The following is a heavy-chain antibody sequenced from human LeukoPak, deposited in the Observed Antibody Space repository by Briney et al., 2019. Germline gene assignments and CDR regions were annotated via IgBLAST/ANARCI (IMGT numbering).Heavy chain of an antibody. CDR2: IYTSGST. CDR3: VRGPYSYDSSGAFDI. D-gene: IGHD3-22*01. Sequence: SETLSLTCTVSGGSISSYYWSWIRQPAGKGLEWLGRIYTSGSTNYNPSLESRVTISVDTSKNQFSLKLSSVTAADTAVYFCVRGPYSYDSSGAFDIWGQGTMVTVSS. V-gene: IGHV4-4*07. J-gene: IGHJ3*02. CDR1: GGSISSYY.